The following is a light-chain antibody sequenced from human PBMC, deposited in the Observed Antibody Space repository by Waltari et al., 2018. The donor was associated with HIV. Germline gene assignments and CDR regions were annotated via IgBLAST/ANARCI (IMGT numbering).Light chain of an antibody. CDR1: QSISSW. CDR3: QQYNSYPYT. J-gene: IGKJ2*01. CDR2: KAS. Sequence: DIQMTQSPSTLSASIGDRVTITCRASQSISSWLAWYQQKPGKAPKLLIYKASSLESGVPSRFSNSGSGTEFTLTISSLQADDFATYYCQQYNSYPYTFGQGTKLEIK. V-gene: IGKV1-5*03.